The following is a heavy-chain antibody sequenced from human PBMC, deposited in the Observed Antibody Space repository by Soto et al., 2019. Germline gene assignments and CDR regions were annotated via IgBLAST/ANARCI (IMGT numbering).Heavy chain of an antibody. J-gene: IGHJ5*01. CDR2: IYYSGST. V-gene: IGHV4-31*03. Sequence: SETLSLTCTVSGGSISSGGYYWSWIRQHPGKGLEWIGYIYYSGSTYYNPSLKSRVTISVDTSKNQSSLKLSSVTAADTALYYCAKDLPGELLPPCFDSGGQETLVTVSS. CDR1: GGSISSGGYY. D-gene: IGHD1-26*01. CDR3: AKDLPGELLPPCFDS.